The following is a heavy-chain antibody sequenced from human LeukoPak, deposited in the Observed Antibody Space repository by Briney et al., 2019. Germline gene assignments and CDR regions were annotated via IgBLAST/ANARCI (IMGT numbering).Heavy chain of an antibody. CDR3: ARDLLDFWSAPAYLDY. V-gene: IGHV1-18*01. J-gene: IGHJ4*02. D-gene: IGHD3-3*01. CDR1: GYTFTNYE. CDR2: ISTYDGNT. Sequence: ASVKVSCKTSGYTFTNYEISWVRQAPGQGLEWMGWISTYDGNTDYLQKFQGRVIMTKDTTTNTSYMELTSLRSDDTDVYYCARDLLDFWSAPAYLDYWGQGTLVTLSS.